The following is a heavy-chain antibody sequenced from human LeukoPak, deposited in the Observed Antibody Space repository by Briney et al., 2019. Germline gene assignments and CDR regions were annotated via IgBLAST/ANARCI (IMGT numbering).Heavy chain of an antibody. Sequence: SETLSLTCTVSGGSIGSYHWNWIRQPSGKWLEWIGIVFNNGGTKHNPSLKSRVAISVDTSKNQFALKLTSVTAADTAVYYCVASYGGYVLDYWGQGALVIVSS. V-gene: IGHV4-59*01. CDR1: GGSIGSYH. D-gene: IGHD5-12*01. J-gene: IGHJ4*02. CDR2: VFNNGGT. CDR3: VASYGGYVLDY.